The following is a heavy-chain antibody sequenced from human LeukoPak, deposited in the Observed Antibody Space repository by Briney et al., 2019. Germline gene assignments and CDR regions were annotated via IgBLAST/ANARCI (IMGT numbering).Heavy chain of an antibody. V-gene: IGHV5-51*01. CDR2: IYPGDSDT. CDR3: AIRGSLVSDYYYGMDV. Sequence: GESLKISCKGSGYSFTSYWIGWVRQMPGKGLEWMGIIYPGDSDTRYSPSFQDQVTISADESISTAYLQWSSLKASDTAMYYCAIRGSLVSDYYYGMDVWGQGTTVTVSS. J-gene: IGHJ6*02. D-gene: IGHD3-16*01. CDR1: GYSFTSYW.